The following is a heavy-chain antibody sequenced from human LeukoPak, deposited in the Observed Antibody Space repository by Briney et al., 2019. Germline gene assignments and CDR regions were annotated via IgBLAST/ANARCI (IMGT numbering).Heavy chain of an antibody. CDR3: ARGIVVATALGFDY. D-gene: IGHD2-21*02. V-gene: IGHV1-3*01. CDR1: GYTFTSYN. CDR2: INADTGDT. J-gene: IGHJ4*02. Sequence: ASVKVSCKASGYTFTSYNVHWVRQAPGQRPELMGWINADTGDTKYSQNFQGRVTITRDASASTAYIEVSSLRSEDTAVYYCARGIVVATALGFDYWGQGTLVTVSS.